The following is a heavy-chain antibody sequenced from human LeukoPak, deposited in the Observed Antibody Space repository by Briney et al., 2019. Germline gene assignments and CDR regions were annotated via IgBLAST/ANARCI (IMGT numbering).Heavy chain of an antibody. D-gene: IGHD6-6*01. CDR2: ISAYNGNT. V-gene: IGHV1-18*01. CDR1: GYTFTSYG. Sequence: ASVKVSCKASGYTFTSYGISWVRPAPGQGLEWMGWISAYNGNTNYAQKLQGRVTMTTDTSTSTAYMELRSLRSDDTAVYYCARDGGIMYSSSVNAFDIWGQGTMVTVSS. CDR3: ARDGGIMYSSSVNAFDI. J-gene: IGHJ3*02.